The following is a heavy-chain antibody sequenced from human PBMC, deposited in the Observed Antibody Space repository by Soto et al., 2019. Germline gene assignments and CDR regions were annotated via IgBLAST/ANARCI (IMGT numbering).Heavy chain of an antibody. V-gene: IGHV4-34*01. J-gene: IGHJ4*02. D-gene: IGHD5-12*01. CDR2: INHSGGT. CDR1: GSSFSGFY. CDR3: ARGTRTTMHSY. Sequence: PSETLSLTCAVYGSSFSGFYWSWIRQPPGKGLEWIGEINHSGGTKYNSSLKSRVIISVDTPKNQFSLKMTSVTAADTAVYYCARGTRTTMHSYWGQGALVTVSS.